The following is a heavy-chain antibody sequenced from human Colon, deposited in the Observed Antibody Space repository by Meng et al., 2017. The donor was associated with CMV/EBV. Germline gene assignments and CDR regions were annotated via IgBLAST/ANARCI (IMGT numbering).Heavy chain of an antibody. CDR2: AYHSGST. CDR1: GHSIASSYY. Sequence: SETLSLTCSVSGHSIASSYYWGWVRQPLGKGLEWIGSAYHSGSTYYNPSLRGRVTVSVDTSKNQFYLTLTSVSAADTAVYYCVRDLYGSGSYAIVYWGQGTLVTVSS. CDR3: VRDLYGSGSYAIVY. V-gene: IGHV4-38-2*02. J-gene: IGHJ4*02. D-gene: IGHD3-10*01.